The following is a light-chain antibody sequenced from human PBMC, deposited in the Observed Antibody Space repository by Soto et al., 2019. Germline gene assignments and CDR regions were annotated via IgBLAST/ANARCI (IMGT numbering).Light chain of an antibody. CDR3: QQYDDLIT. V-gene: IGKV1-33*01. CDR2: DAS. J-gene: IGKJ5*01. CDR1: EPISNY. Sequence: IQLTQSPSSLSASVGDRVTITCQASEPISNYLSWYQHKAGKAPKLLIYDASILQTGVPSRFSGSGSGTDFTFTISSLQPEDFATYYCQQYDDLITFGRGTRLDIK.